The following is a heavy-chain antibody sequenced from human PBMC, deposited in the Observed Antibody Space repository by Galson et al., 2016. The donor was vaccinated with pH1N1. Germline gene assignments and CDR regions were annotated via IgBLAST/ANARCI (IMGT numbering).Heavy chain of an antibody. V-gene: IGHV4-31*01. J-gene: IGHJ6*02. CDR1: GGFISDGGFR. D-gene: IGHD6-6*01. CDR3: ARDEGSSQYADRYYQFGMDV. Sequence: TLSLTCTVSGGFISDGGFRWSWVRQLPGMGLEWIGYISDTGKTYYNPSLKRPVTMSVDTSENQFSLKLTSVTAADTAIYFCARDEGSSQYADRYYQFGMDVWGQGTSVTVPS. CDR2: ISDTGKT.